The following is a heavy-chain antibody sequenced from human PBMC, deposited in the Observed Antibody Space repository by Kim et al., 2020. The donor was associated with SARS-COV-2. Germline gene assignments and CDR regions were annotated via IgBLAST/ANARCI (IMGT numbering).Heavy chain of an antibody. CDR3: ARGGNWLDP. V-gene: IGHV3-53*01. J-gene: IGHJ5*02. D-gene: IGHD1-26*01. Sequence: YYADSVKSRFTISRDNSKNTLYLQMNSLRAEDTAVYYCARGGNWLDPWGQGTMVTVSS.